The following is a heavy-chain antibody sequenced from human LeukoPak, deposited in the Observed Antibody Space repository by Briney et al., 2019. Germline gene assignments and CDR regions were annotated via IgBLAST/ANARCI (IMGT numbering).Heavy chain of an antibody. CDR2: ISTYNGNT. CDR3: ARDWPDRRAGIGDY. Sequence: ASVKVSCKASGYTFSSYGISWVRQAPGQGLEWMGWISTYNGNTNYAQKLQGRVTMTTDTSTSTDYMELRSLRSDDSAVYYCARDWPDRRAGIGDYWGQGTLVTVSS. D-gene: IGHD6-19*01. CDR1: GYTFSSYG. V-gene: IGHV1-18*01. J-gene: IGHJ4*02.